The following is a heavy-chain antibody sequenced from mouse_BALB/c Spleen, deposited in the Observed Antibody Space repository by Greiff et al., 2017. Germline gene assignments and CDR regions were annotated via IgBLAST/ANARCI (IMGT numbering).Heavy chain of an antibody. J-gene: IGHJ3*01. Sequence: DVKLQESGPGLVKPSQSLSLTCTVTGYSITSDYAWNWIRQFPGNKLEWMGYISYSGSTSYNPSLKSRISITRDTSKNQFFLQLNSVTTEDTATYYGATIYYDYDGAGAWFAYWGQGTLVTVSA. V-gene: IGHV3-2*02. CDR2: ISYSGST. CDR1: GYSITSDYA. D-gene: IGHD2-4*01. CDR3: ATIYYDYDGAGAWFAY.